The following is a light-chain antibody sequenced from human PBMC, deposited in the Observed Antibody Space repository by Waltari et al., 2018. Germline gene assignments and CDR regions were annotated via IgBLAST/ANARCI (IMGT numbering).Light chain of an antibody. V-gene: IGKV3-15*01. Sequence: EIVMTQSPATLSVSPGERATLSCRASQSVSSNLAWYQQKPGQAPRLLIYGASTRATGIPARFSGSGSGTEFTLTISSLQSEDFAVYYCQQYNNWPHWTFGQGTKLEIK. CDR1: QSVSSN. CDR2: GAS. CDR3: QQYNNWPHWT. J-gene: IGKJ1*01.